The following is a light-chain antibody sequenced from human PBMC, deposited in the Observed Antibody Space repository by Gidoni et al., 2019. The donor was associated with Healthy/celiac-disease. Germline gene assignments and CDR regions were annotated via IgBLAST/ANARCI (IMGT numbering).Light chain of an antibody. Sequence: MRMTQSPSSFSASTGDRVTITCRASQSISSYLDWYQQKPGKAPKLLIYAASTLQSGVPSRFSGSGSGTDFTLTISCLQSEDFATYYCQQNYSYPLTFGQGTKVEIK. CDR2: AAS. CDR1: QSISSY. CDR3: QQNYSYPLT. J-gene: IGKJ1*01. V-gene: IGKV1-8*01.